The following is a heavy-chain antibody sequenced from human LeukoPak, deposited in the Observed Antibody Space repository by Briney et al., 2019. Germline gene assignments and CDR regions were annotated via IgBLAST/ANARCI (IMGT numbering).Heavy chain of an antibody. CDR1: GFTFSSYS. J-gene: IGHJ4*02. Sequence: GGSLRLSCAASGFTFSSYSMNWVRQAPGKGLEWVSGISWNSGSIGYADSVKGRFTISRDNAKNSLYLQMNSLRAEDTALYYCAKDSGAVAFDYWGQGTLVTVSS. CDR3: AKDSGAVAFDY. V-gene: IGHV3-9*01. CDR2: ISWNSGSI. D-gene: IGHD6-19*01.